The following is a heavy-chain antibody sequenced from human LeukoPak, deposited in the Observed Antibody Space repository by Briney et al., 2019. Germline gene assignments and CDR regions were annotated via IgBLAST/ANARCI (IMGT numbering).Heavy chain of an antibody. CDR2: TKQDGSEK. D-gene: IGHD3-3*01. Sequence: GGSLRLSCAAPGFTFSSYWMSWVRQAPGKGLEWVANTKQDGSEKYYMDSVRGRFTISRDNAKNSLYLQMNSLRAEDTAVYYCARDRGGADDFWSGYYTGYFDYWGQGALVTVSS. CDR3: ARDRGGADDFWSGYYTGYFDY. CDR1: GFTFSSYW. V-gene: IGHV3-7*01. J-gene: IGHJ4*02.